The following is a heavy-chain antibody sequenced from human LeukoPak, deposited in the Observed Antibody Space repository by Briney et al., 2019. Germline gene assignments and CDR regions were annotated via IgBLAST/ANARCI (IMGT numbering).Heavy chain of an antibody. D-gene: IGHD3-10*01. J-gene: IGHJ4*02. CDR1: GFTFSSYW. CDR3: ARANYYDY. CDR2: INSDGSIT. V-gene: IGHV3-74*01. Sequence: GGSLRLSCAASGFTFSSYWMHWVRRAPGKGLVWVSRINSDGSITNYADSVKGRFTVSRDDAKNTLYLQMNSLRAEDTAMYYCARANYYDYWGQGTLVTVSS.